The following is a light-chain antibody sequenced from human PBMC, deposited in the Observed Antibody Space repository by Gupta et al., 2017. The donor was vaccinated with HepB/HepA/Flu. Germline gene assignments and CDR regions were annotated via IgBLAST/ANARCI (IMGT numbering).Light chain of an antibody. Sequence: QSVLTQPPSVYGDPGPRVTISCTGSSSHIGAGYDVHWYQHLPGTAPKLLIYGNSNRPSGVPDRFSGSKSGTSASLAITGLQAEDEADYYCQSYDSSLSVVFGGGTKLTVL. CDR3: QSYDSSLSVV. J-gene: IGLJ2*01. V-gene: IGLV1-40*01. CDR1: SSHIGAGYD. CDR2: GNS.